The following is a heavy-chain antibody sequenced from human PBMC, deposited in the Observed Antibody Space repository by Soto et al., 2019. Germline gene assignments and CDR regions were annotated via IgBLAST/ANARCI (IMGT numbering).Heavy chain of an antibody. J-gene: IGHJ5*02. CDR3: ARGYCSSTSCYIWDNWFDP. D-gene: IGHD2-2*02. Sequence: SETLSLTCAVSGDFISSPNWWSWVRQPPGKGLEWVGEISHTGTTNYNPSLKSRVTISLDNSKNHFSLRLNFVTAADTAVYYCARGYCSSTSCYIWDNWFDPWGQGTLVTVS. CDR2: ISHTGTT. V-gene: IGHV4-4*02. CDR1: GDFISSPNW.